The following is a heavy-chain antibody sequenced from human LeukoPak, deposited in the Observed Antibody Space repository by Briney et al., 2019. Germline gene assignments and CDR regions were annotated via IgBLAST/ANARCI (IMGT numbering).Heavy chain of an antibody. J-gene: IGHJ4*02. CDR2: IFSNDEK. D-gene: IGHD4-17*01. CDR3: ARMATVPGPADY. V-gene: IGHV2-26*01. CDR1: GFSLSTARMG. Sequence: SGPTLVHPTAPLTLTCTVSGFSLSTARMGVSWIRQPPVKALEWLAHIFSNDEKSYSTSLKSRLTISKDTSKGQVVLTMTNMDPVDTATYYCARMATVPGPADYWGQGTLVTVSS.